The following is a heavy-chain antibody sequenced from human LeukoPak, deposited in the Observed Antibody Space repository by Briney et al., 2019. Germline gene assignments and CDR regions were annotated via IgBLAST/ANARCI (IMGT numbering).Heavy chain of an antibody. CDR3: ARGLFLSGYLDAFDL. D-gene: IGHD3-22*01. J-gene: IGHJ3*01. CDR2: IYSDGRT. V-gene: IGHV3-53*01. CDR1: GFIVSNKY. Sequence: GGSLRLSCAASGFIVSNKYVTWVRQALGKGLEWVSLIYSDGRTYYADSVRGRCTISRDNSKNTLYVQMNSLRVEDTAVYYCARGLFLSGYLDAFDLWGQGTVVTVSS.